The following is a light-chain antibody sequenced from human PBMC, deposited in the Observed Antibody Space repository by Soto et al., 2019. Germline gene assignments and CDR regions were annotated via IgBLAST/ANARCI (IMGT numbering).Light chain of an antibody. V-gene: IGKV3-15*01. CDR1: QSVRSN. Sequence: EIVLTQSPATLSVSPGERATLSCRASQSVRSNLAWYLQKPGQGPRLLIFGASTRATDIPARFSGSGSGTEFTLTISSLQSEDFAVYYCQQYIHWPPLTFGGGTKVEIK. J-gene: IGKJ4*01. CDR2: GAS. CDR3: QQYIHWPPLT.